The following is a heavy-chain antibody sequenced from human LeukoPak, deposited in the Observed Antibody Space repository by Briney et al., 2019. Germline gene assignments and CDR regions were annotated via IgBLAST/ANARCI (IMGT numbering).Heavy chain of an antibody. CDR1: GGSFSGYY. CDR3: ASLYYYGSGSSDY. V-gene: IGHV4-34*01. Sequence: SETLSLTCAVYGGSFSGYYWSWIRQPPGKGLEWIGEINHSGSTKYNPSLKSRVTISVDTSKNQFSLKLSSVTAADTAVYYCASLYYYGSGSSDYWGQGTLVTVSS. J-gene: IGHJ4*02. CDR2: INHSGST. D-gene: IGHD3-10*01.